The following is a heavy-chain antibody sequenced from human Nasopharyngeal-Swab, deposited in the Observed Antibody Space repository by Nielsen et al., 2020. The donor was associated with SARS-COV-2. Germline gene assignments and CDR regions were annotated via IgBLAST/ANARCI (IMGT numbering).Heavy chain of an antibody. CDR3: AKEGIYDFWSGPQGPFDY. D-gene: IGHD3-3*01. V-gene: IGHV3-30*18. CDR2: ISYDGSNK. J-gene: IGHJ4*02. Sequence: SLKISCAATGFTFSSYGMHWVSQAPGKGLEWVAVISYDGSNKYYADSVKGRFTISRDNSKNTLYLQMNSLRAEDTAVYYCAKEGIYDFWSGPQGPFDYWGQGTLVTVSS. CDR1: GFTFSSYG.